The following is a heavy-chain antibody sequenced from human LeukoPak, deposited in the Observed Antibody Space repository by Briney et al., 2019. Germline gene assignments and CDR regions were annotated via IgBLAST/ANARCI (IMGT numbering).Heavy chain of an antibody. V-gene: IGHV3-43D*03. CDR3: AKDKRDGGRPGSGSYPDYYYYYMDV. D-gene: IGHD3-10*01. CDR1: GFTFDDYA. CDR2: ISWDGGST. Sequence: GGSLRLSCAASGFTFDDYAMHWVRQAPGKGLEWVSLISWDGGSTYYADSVKGRFTISRDNSKNSLYLQMNSLRAEDTALYYCAKDKRDGGRPGSGSYPDYYYYYMDVWGKGTTVTVSS. J-gene: IGHJ6*03.